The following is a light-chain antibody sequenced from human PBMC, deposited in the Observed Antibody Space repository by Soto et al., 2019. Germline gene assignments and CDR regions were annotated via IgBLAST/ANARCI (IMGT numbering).Light chain of an antibody. V-gene: IGKV3-15*01. Sequence: ERVMTQSPATLSVSPGERATLYCRASQSVGSNLAWYRQKPGQAPRLLIYRISARATDVPTRFSGSGSGTEFTLTIPSLQSEDFGTYYCQQYNQWPITFGQGTRLEI. J-gene: IGKJ5*01. CDR2: RIS. CDR3: QQYNQWPIT. CDR1: QSVGSN.